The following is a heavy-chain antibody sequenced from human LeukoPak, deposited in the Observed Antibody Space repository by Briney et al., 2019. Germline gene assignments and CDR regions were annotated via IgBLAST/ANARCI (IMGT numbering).Heavy chain of an antibody. CDR3: ARHSMTHAVDV. CDR1: GFTFSTYG. J-gene: IGHJ3*01. CDR2: IWYDGSKK. V-gene: IGHV3-33*01. Sequence: GGSLRLSCAASGFTFSTYGMHWVRQAPGKGLEWVAVIWYDGSKKHYVDSVKGRFTISRDDSKNTVYLQMNSLRAEDTAVYYCARHSMTHAVDVWGQGTMVTVSS. D-gene: IGHD2/OR15-2a*01.